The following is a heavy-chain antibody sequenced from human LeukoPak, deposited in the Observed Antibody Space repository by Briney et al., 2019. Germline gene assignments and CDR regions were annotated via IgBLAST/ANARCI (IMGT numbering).Heavy chain of an antibody. V-gene: IGHV7-4-1*02. J-gene: IGHJ3*01. CDR1: GLSFNSQG. CDR3: VKEILRFDL. Sequence: GASVKVFCKASGLSFNSQGMNWVRQAPGQGLEWMGWINTDSGNPTYAQGFTGRFVFSLDSAVSTAYLQISNLMPEDTGKYYCVKEILRFDLWGQGTMVTVSS. CDR2: INTDSGNP.